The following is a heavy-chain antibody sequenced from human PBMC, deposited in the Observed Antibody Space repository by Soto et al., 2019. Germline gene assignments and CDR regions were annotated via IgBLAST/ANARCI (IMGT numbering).Heavy chain of an antibody. CDR2: IYHSGST. V-gene: IGHV4-4*02. D-gene: IGHD1-26*01. Sequence: KPSETLSLTCAVSGGSISSSNWWSWVRQPPGKGLEWIGEIYHSGSTNYNPSLKSRVTISVDKSKNQFSLKLSSVTAADTAVYYCAREVRERANWFDPWGQGTLVTVSS. J-gene: IGHJ5*02. CDR3: AREVRERANWFDP. CDR1: GGSISSSNW.